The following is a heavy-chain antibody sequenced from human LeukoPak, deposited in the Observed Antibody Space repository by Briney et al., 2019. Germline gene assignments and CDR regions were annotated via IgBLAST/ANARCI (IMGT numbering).Heavy chain of an antibody. CDR3: ARPVGYSYGTDASDI. CDR1: GFTFSSYS. CDR2: ISSSSSYI. D-gene: IGHD5-18*01. J-gene: IGHJ3*02. Sequence: GGSLRLSCAASGFTFSSYSMNWVRQAPGKGLEWVSSISSSSSYIYYADSVKGRFTISRDNAKNSLYLQMNSLRAEDTAVYYCARPVGYSYGTDASDIWGQGTMVTVSS. V-gene: IGHV3-21*01.